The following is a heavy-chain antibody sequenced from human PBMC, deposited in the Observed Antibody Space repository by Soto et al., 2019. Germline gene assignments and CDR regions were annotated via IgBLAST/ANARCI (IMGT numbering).Heavy chain of an antibody. V-gene: IGHV3-21*01. CDR2: FSRSSSYI. Sequence: NPGGPLRLSCAASGFTFRSYTMNWVRQAPGKGMEWGSSFSRSSSYICYADSVKGRFTIYRDNAKSSRYRQMNSRRDEDTAVYYCARDKWLVRSYYYGMDVWGQGTTVTVSS. J-gene: IGHJ6*02. D-gene: IGHD6-19*01. CDR1: GFTFRSYT. CDR3: ARDKWLVRSYYYGMDV.